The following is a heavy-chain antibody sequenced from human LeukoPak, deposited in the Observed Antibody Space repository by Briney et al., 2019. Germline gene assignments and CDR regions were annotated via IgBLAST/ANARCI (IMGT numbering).Heavy chain of an antibody. J-gene: IGHJ6*03. D-gene: IGHD3-3*01. CDR1: GFTFSSYW. CDR2: ISSSSSYI. CDR3: ARATQPFGVVYSAGYYYYMDV. V-gene: IGHV3-21*01. Sequence: PGGSLRLSCAASGFTFSSYWMSWVRQAPGKGLEWVSSISSSSSYIYYADSVKGRFTISRDNAKNSLYLQMNSLRAEDTAVYYCARATQPFGVVYSAGYYYYMDVWGKGTTVTVSS.